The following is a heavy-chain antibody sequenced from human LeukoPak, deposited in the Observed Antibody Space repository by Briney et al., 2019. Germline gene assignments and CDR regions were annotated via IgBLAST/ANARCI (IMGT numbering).Heavy chain of an antibody. Sequence: SETLSLTCTVSGASISNYYWSWIRQPPGKGLEWIGYIYYSGSTNYNPSLKSRVTISVDTSKNQFSLRLSSVTAADTAVYYCARDLASCAGDCYSDGFDYWGQGTLVTVSS. CDR3: ARDLASCAGDCYSDGFDY. CDR2: IYYSGST. V-gene: IGHV4-59*01. CDR1: GASISNYY. J-gene: IGHJ4*02. D-gene: IGHD2-21*02.